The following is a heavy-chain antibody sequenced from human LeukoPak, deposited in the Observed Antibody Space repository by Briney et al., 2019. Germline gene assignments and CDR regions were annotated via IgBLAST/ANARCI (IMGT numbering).Heavy chain of an antibody. CDR1: GYSFTSYW. D-gene: IGHD6-13*01. Sequence: GGSLKISCKGSGYSFTSYWIGWVRQMPGKGLEWMGIIYPGDSDTRYSPSFQGQVTISADKSISTAYLQWSSLKASDTAMYYCARGMLNSVAAAGNYFDYWGQGTLVTVSS. CDR2: IYPGDSDT. CDR3: ARGMLNSVAAAGNYFDY. J-gene: IGHJ4*02. V-gene: IGHV5-51*01.